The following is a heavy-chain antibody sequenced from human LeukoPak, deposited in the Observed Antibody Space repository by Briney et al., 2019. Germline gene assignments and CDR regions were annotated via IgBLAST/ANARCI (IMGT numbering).Heavy chain of an antibody. V-gene: IGHV4-59*12. CDR2: IYYSGSP. CDR3: ARGFRGTADY. D-gene: IGHD1-1*01. CDR1: DGSISGYY. J-gene: IGHJ4*02. Sequence: PSETLSLTCTVSDGSISGYYWSWIRQPPGKGLEYIGNIYYSGSPNYNPSLKSRVTVSVDTSKNQFSLKLSSVTAADTAVYYCARGFRGTADYWGQGTLVTVSS.